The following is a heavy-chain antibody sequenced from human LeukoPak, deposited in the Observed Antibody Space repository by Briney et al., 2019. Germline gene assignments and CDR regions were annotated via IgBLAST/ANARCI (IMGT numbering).Heavy chain of an antibody. D-gene: IGHD2-2*02. V-gene: IGHV3-30*02. CDR2: IHYDGDFK. CDR1: GFTFCTYG. Sequence: GGSLRLSCAASGFTFCTYGMHWVRQAPGKGLEWVAFIHYDGDFKYYADSVKGRFTISRDNSKNTLYLQMNSLRAEDTAVYYCAKTSDQLLYSKFDYWGQGTLVTVSS. CDR3: AKTSDQLLYSKFDY. J-gene: IGHJ4*02.